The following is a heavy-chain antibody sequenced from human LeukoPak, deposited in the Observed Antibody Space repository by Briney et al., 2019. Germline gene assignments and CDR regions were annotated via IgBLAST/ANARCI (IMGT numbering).Heavy chain of an antibody. Sequence: SETLSRTCAVYGGSLVNYYWSWIRQSPGKGLEWIGDIDHSGGTSYNPALRSRVTMSIDPSRNQFYLKINSVTASDTAVYYCAMVLWQSGRPGPWDQGSLVTVSS. J-gene: IGHJ5*02. D-gene: IGHD3-10*01. CDR3: AMVLWQSGRPGP. CDR1: GGSLVNYY. V-gene: IGHV4-34*01. CDR2: IDHSGGT.